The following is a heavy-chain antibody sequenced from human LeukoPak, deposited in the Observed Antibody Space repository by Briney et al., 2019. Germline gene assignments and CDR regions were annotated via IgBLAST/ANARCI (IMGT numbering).Heavy chain of an antibody. J-gene: IGHJ6*02. CDR1: GYTFTSYG. V-gene: IGHV1-18*01. CDR2: ISAYNGNT. Sequence: ASVKVSCKASGYTFTSYGISWVRQAPGQGLEWMGWISAYNGNTNYAQKLQGRVTMTTDTSTSTVYMELSSLRSEDTAVYYCARDQGSGDYYYYGMDVWGQGTTVTVSS. CDR3: ARDQGSGDYYYYGMDV. D-gene: IGHD2-15*01.